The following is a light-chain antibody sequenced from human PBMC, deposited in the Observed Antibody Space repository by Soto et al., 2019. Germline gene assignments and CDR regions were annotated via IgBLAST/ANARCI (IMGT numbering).Light chain of an antibody. V-gene: IGLV1-36*01. CDR3: AAWADTLNGV. CDR1: SSNIGNNG. CDR2: YDD. Sequence: QSVLTQTPSVSAAPRQRVTISCSGSSSNIGNNGVSWYQQLPGKAPKLLIYYDDLLPSGVSDRFSGSKSGTSASLAIGGLQSEDEADYYCAAWADTLNGVFGSGTNVTVL. J-gene: IGLJ1*01.